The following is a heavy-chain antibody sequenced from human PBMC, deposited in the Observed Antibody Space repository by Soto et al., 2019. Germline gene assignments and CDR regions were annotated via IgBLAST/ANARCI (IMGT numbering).Heavy chain of an antibody. Sequence: PGGSLRLSCAASRFTFSTFSMNWVRQAPGKGLEWVSAISGSGGSTYYADSVKGRFTISRDNSKNTLYLQMNSLRAEDTAVYYCAKGLVGATRFDYWGQGTLVTVSS. D-gene: IGHD1-26*01. CDR3: AKGLVGATRFDY. J-gene: IGHJ4*02. V-gene: IGHV3-23*01. CDR2: ISGSGGST. CDR1: RFTFSTFS.